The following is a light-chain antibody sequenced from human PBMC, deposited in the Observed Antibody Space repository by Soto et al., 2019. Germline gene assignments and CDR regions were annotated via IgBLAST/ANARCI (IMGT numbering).Light chain of an antibody. CDR2: GAS. CDR3: QQYGSSPGIT. J-gene: IGKJ4*01. Sequence: EIVLTQSPGTLSLSPGERATLSCRAGQSVSSSYLAWYQQKPGQAPRLLIYGASSRATGSPDRFSGSGSGTDFTLTISRLEPEDFAVYYCQQYGSSPGITFGGGTKVEIK. V-gene: IGKV3-20*01. CDR1: QSVSSSY.